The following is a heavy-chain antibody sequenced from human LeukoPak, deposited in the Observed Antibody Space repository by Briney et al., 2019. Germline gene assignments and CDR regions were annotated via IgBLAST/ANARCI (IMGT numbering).Heavy chain of an antibody. D-gene: IGHD2-2*01. CDR3: ARAGDCSSTSSNSWFDP. Sequence: PSETLSLTCAVYGESFSGYYWSWIRQPPRRGLEWIGEINHSGSTNYNPSLKSRVAISVDTSKNQFSLKLRSVTAAGTAVYYCARAGDCSSTSSNSWFDPWGQGTLVTVSS. V-gene: IGHV4-34*01. CDR1: GESFSGYY. CDR2: INHSGST. J-gene: IGHJ5*02.